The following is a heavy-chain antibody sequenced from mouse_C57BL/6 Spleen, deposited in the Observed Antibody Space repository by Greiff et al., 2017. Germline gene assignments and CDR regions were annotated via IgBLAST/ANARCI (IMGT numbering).Heavy chain of an antibody. V-gene: IGHV1-74*01. CDR1: GYTFTSYW. CDR2: IHPSDSDT. Sequence: QVQLQQPGAELVKPGASVKVSCKASGYTFTSYWMHWVKQRPGQGLEWIGRIHPSDSDTNYNQTFKGKATLTVDKSSSTAYMQLSSLTSEASAVYCCAIPPHDYDGWFADWGQGTLVTVSA. CDR3: AIPPHDYDGWFAD. J-gene: IGHJ3*01. D-gene: IGHD2-4*01.